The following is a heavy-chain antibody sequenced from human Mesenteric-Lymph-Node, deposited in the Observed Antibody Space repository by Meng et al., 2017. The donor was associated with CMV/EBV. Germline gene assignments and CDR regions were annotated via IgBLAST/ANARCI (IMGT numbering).Heavy chain of an antibody. D-gene: IGHD6-6*01. CDR2: INPNSGGS. CDR3: ARRYSSSGQQRFDP. CDR1: GYPFTGYY. V-gene: IGHV1-2*02. Sequence: ASGYPFTGYYMHWVRQAPGQGLEWMGWINPNSGGSIYAQKFQGRVTMTRDTSISTAYMELSRLTSDDTAVYYCARRYSSSGQQRFDPWGQGTLVTVSS. J-gene: IGHJ5*02.